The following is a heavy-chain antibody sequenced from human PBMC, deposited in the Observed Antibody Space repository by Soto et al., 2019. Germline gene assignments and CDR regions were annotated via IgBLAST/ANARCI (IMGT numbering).Heavy chain of an antibody. D-gene: IGHD2-2*01. V-gene: IGHV3-13*05. J-gene: IGHJ6*02. CDR3: ARAYSGQLPRRADYYYAMDV. CDR2: IGSADDP. CDR1: GFTFSTYD. Sequence: GGSLRLSCAASGFTFSTYDMHWVRQATGKGLEWVSAIGSADDPYYTGSVKGRFTISRENAKNSLYLQMNALRAGDTAVYYCARAYSGQLPRRADYYYAMDVWGQGTTVTVSS.